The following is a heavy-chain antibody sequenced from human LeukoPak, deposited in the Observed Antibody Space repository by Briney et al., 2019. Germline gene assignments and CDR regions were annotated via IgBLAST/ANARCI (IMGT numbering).Heavy chain of an antibody. J-gene: IGHJ4*02. Sequence: PSETLSLTCTVSDGSISGHYWSWVRQPAEKGLEWIGRIYSSGSTNYNPSLKSRVTMSVDTSKNQFFLKLSSVTAADTAVYYCARDRSGWYRSEYWGQGTLVTVSS. CDR2: IYSSGST. CDR3: ARDRSGWYRSEY. D-gene: IGHD6-19*01. CDR1: DGSISGHY. V-gene: IGHV4-4*07.